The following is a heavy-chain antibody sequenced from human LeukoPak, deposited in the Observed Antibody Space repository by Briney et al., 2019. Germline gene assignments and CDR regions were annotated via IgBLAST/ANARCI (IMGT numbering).Heavy chain of an antibody. CDR1: GGSISSYY. CDR3: ARDYPYCSSTSCYAPGAFDI. J-gene: IGHJ3*02. CDR2: IYYSGST. D-gene: IGHD2-2*01. V-gene: IGHV4-59*01. Sequence: PSETLSLTCTVSGGSISSYYWSWIRQPPGKGLEWIGYIYYSGSTNYNPSLKGRVTISVDTSKNQFSLKLSSVTAADTAVYYCARDYPYCSSTSCYAPGAFDIRGQGTMVTVSS.